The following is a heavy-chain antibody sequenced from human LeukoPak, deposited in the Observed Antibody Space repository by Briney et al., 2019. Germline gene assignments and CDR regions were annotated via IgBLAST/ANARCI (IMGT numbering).Heavy chain of an antibody. CDR3: ASFPGTSRFEY. D-gene: IGHD1-26*01. Sequence: KPSETLSLTCTVSGGSISTYYWSWIRQPPGKRQEWIGYIYYSGTTNYNPSLKGRVTISVDTSKNQFSLRLSSVTAADTAVYYCASFPGTSRFEYWGQGTLVTVSS. CDR2: IYYSGTT. CDR1: GGSISTYY. J-gene: IGHJ4*02. V-gene: IGHV4-59*13.